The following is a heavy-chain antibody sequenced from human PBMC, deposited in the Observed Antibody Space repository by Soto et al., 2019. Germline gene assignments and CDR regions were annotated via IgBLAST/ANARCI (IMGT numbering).Heavy chain of an antibody. V-gene: IGHV4-39*01. CDR2: IYYSGST. J-gene: IGHJ4*02. CDR3: AGSAAGLDY. D-gene: IGHD6-13*01. Sequence: SETLSLTCTVSGGSISSSSYYWGWIRQPPGKGLEWIGSIYYSGSTYYNPSLKSRVTISVDTSKNQFSLKLSSVTAADTAVYYCAGSAAGLDYWGQGTLVTVSS. CDR1: GGSISSSSYY.